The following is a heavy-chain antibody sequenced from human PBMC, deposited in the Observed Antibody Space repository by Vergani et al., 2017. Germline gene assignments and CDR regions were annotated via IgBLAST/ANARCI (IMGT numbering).Heavy chain of an antibody. CDR1: GYTFTNYY. CDR2: IITILGIA. J-gene: IGHJ6*02. CDR3: ARDPGPIVGATISYYYCGMDV. V-gene: IGHV1-69*09. D-gene: IGHD1-26*01. Sequence: QVLLVQSGAEVKKPGASVRVSCKTSGYTFTNYYIHWVRQAPGQGLAWMGRIITILGIANYAQKFQGRVTITADKSTSTAYMELSSLRSEDTAVYYCARDPGPIVGATISYYYCGMDVWGQGTTVTVSS.